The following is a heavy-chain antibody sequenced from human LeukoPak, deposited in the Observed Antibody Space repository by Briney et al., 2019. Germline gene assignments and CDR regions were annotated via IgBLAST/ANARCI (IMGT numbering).Heavy chain of an antibody. D-gene: IGHD6-19*01. V-gene: IGHV3-9*01. J-gene: IGHJ4*02. Sequence: PGGSLRLSCAVSGFNFDDYAMHWVRQAPGRGLEWVSGINWNSGSIGYADSVKGRFTISRDNAKNSLYLQMNSLRAEDTALYYCAKGGIAVADFRLEVYFDYWGQGTLVTVSS. CDR2: INWNSGSI. CDR3: AKGGIAVADFRLEVYFDY. CDR1: GFNFDDYA.